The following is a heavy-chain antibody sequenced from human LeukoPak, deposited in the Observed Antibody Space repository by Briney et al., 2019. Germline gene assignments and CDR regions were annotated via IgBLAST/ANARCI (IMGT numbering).Heavy chain of an antibody. CDR1: GYTFTSYY. D-gene: IGHD3-10*01. V-gene: IGHV1-46*01. CDR2: INLSGGST. J-gene: IGHJ6*03. CDR3: AREAYDSGSFRTDYYYMDV. Sequence: ASVKVSCKASGYTFTSYYIHWVRQAPGQGLEWMGIINLSGGSTSYAQKFQGRVTMTRDTSISTAYMELSRLRSDDTAVYYCAREAYDSGSFRTDYYYMDVWGKGTTVTISS.